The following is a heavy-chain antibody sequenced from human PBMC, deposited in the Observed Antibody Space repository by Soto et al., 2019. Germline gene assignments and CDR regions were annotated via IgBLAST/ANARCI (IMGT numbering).Heavy chain of an antibody. CDR2: TYYRSLWYS. D-gene: IGHD2-15*01. V-gene: IGHV6-1*01. CDR1: GDTVSSNSVA. Sequence: SQTLSLTCVGSGDTVSSNSVAWNWVRQSPSRGLEWLGRTYYRSLWYSDYAVSVRSRIDINADTSKNQVSLQLNSVTPEDTAVYYCARSEEDSDYYYYGMDVWGQGTTVTVS. J-gene: IGHJ6*02. CDR3: ARSEEDSDYYYYGMDV.